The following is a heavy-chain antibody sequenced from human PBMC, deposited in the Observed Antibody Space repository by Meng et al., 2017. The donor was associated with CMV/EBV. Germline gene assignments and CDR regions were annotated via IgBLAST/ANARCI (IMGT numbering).Heavy chain of an antibody. Sequence: GESLKISCAASGFTFSSYGMHWVRQAPGKGLEWVAVIWYDGSNKYYADSVKGRFTISRDNSKNTLYLQMNSLRAEDTAVYYCAKVRPPYYYYGMDVWGQGTTVTVSS. J-gene: IGHJ6*02. CDR3: AKVRPPYYYYGMDV. CDR2: IWYDGSNK. V-gene: IGHV3-33*03. CDR1: GFTFSSYG.